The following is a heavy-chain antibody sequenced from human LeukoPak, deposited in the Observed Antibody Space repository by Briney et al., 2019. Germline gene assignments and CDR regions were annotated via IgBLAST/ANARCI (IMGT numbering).Heavy chain of an antibody. CDR2: VNHSGST. J-gene: IGHJ1*01. D-gene: IGHD3-10*01. V-gene: IGHV4-34*01. CDR3: ARGFYRNYCGSGSYYKSEYFQH. Sequence: SETLSLTCAVYGGSFSNYYWRWIRQRPGKGLEWIGEVNHSGSTNYNPSLKSRVSISVDTSKNQFSLKLSSVTAADTAVYYCARGFYRNYCGSGSYYKSEYFQHWGQGTLVTVSS. CDR1: GGSFSNYY.